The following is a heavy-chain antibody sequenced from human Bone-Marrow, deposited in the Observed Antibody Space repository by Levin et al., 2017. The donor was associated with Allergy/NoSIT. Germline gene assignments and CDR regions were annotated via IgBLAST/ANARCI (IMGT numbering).Heavy chain of an antibody. CDR2: IYPGDSDT. J-gene: IGHJ6*03. CDR1: GYSFTSYW. Sequence: GESLKISCKGSGYSFTSYWIGWVRQMPGKGLEWMGIIYPGDSDTRYSPSFQGQVTISADKSISTAYLQWSSLKASDTAMYYCARVGSSSSGYYYYYMDVWGKGTTVTVSS. V-gene: IGHV5-51*01. D-gene: IGHD6-6*01. CDR3: ARVGSSSSGYYYYYMDV.